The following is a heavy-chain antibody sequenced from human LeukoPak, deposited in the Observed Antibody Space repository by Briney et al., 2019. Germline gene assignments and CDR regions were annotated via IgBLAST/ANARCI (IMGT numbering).Heavy chain of an antibody. CDR1: GYSFTSYW. V-gene: IGHV5-51*01. CDR2: IYPGDSDT. D-gene: IGHD3-22*01. CDR3: ARVTGYYDSSGYYYSGWFDP. J-gene: IGHJ5*02. Sequence: GESLKISCKGSGYSFTSYWIGWVRQMPGKGLEWMGIIYPGDSDTRYSTSFQGQVTISADKSISTAYLQWSSLKASDTAMYYCARVTGYYDSSGYYYSGWFDPWGQGTLVTVSS.